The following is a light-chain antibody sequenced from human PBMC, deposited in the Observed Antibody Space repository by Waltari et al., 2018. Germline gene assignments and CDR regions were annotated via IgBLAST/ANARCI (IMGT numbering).Light chain of an antibody. J-gene: IGLJ1*01. CDR3: CSYAGSSSSSVV. CDR1: SRDVGGYSL. CDR2: AVA. Sequence: QSALTQPASVSGSPGQSITISCTGSSRDVGGYSLVPWYQQHPGRAPKFLIYAVAKRPVWISHRFSGSKSGNTAFQTISGLQGEGEAVYYCCSYAGSSSSSVVFGTGTKVIVL. V-gene: IGLV2-23*02.